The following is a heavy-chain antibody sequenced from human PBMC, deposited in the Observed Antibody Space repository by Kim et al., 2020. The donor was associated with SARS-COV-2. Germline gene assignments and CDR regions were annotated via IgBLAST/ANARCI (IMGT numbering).Heavy chain of an antibody. CDR3: AKHSRKAAADAFDI. V-gene: IGHV3-23*01. D-gene: IGHD6-25*01. J-gene: IGHJ3*02. Sequence: ADSVKGRFTISRDNSKNTLYLQMNSLRAEDTAVYYCAKHSRKAAADAFDIWGQGTMVTVSS.